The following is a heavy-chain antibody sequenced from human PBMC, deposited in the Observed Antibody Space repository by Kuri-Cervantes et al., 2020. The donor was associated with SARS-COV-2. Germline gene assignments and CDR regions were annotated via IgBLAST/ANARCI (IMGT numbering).Heavy chain of an antibody. D-gene: IGHD6-19*01. V-gene: IGHV4-34*01. J-gene: IGHJ4*02. CDR1: GGSFSGYY. CDR2: INHSGST. CDR3: ARGGSAWYIDY. Sequence: GSLRLSCAVYGGSFSGYYWSWIRQPPGKGLEWIGEINHSGSTNYNPSLKSRVTISVDTSKNQFSLKLSSVTAADTAVYYCARGGSAWYIDYWGQGTLVTVSS.